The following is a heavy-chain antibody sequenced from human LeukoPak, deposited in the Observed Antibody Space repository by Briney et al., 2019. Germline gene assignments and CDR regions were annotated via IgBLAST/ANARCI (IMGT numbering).Heavy chain of an antibody. Sequence: ASVKVSCKASGYTFTGYYMHWVRQAPGQGLEWMGWINPNSGGTNYAQKFQGRVTMTRDTSISTAYMELSGLRSDDTAVYYCARSTKDPPLQRAYYCYGMDVWGQGTTVTVSS. CDR3: ARSTKDPPLQRAYYCYGMDV. CDR2: INPNSGGT. D-gene: IGHD2-2*01. V-gene: IGHV1-2*02. CDR1: GYTFTGYY. J-gene: IGHJ6*02.